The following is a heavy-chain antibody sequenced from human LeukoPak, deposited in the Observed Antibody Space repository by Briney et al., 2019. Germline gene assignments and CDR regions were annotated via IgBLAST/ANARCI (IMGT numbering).Heavy chain of an antibody. CDR3: AREAYCGGDCYSDY. V-gene: IGHV1-69*04. CDR1: GGTFISYA. J-gene: IGHJ4*02. Sequence: SVKVSCKASGGTFISYAISWVRQAPGQGLEWMGRIIPILGIANYAQKFQGRVTITADKSTSTAYMELSSLRSEDTAVYYCAREAYCGGDCYSDYWGQGTLVTVSS. D-gene: IGHD2-21*02. CDR2: IIPILGIA.